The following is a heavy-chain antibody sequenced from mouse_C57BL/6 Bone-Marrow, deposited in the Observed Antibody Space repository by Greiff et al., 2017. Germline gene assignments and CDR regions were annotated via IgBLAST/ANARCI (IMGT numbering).Heavy chain of an antibody. J-gene: IGHJ1*03. CDR2: IYPGSGST. CDR3: ARRGSSHRYFDF. CDR1: GYTFTSYW. Sequence: VQLQQPGAELVKPGASVKMSCKASGYTFTSYWITWVKQRPGQGLEWIGDIYPGSGSTNYNEKFKSKATLTVDTSSRTAYMQLSSLTSAVSAVYYCARRGSSHRYFDFWGTGTTVTVSS. D-gene: IGHD1-1*01. V-gene: IGHV1-55*01.